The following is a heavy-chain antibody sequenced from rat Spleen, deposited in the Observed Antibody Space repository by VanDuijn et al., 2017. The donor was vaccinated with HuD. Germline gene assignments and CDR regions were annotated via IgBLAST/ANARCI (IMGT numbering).Heavy chain of an antibody. J-gene: IGHJ2*01. D-gene: IGHD1-11*01. CDR1: GFTFNNYW. V-gene: IGHV5-31*01. CDR3: TREGALTTEGGFDY. Sequence: EVQLVESGGGLVQPGRSLKLSCVASGFTFNNYWMTWIRQAPGKGLEWVASITNTGGSTYYPDSVKGRFTISRDNAKSTLYLQMNSLRSEDTATYYCTREGALTTEGGFDYWGQGVMVTVSS. CDR2: ITNTGGST.